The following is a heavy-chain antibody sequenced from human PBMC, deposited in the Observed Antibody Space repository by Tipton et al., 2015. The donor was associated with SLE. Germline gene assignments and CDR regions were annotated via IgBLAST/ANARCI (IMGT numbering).Heavy chain of an antibody. Sequence: SLRLSCTASGFTFRNYEMNWVRQSPGKGLEWVSGISGSGDSTYSGDSVKGRFTISRDNSKKTLYLQMNSLRVEDTAIYYCAKAQGVIVPNDAFDFGGQGTMVTVSS. CDR1: GFTFRNYE. CDR3: AKAQGVIVPNDAFDF. V-gene: IGHV3-23*01. D-gene: IGHD2/OR15-2a*01. CDR2: ISGSGDST. J-gene: IGHJ3*01.